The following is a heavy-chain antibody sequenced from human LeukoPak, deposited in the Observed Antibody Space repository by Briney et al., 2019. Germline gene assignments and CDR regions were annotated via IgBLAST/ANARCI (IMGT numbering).Heavy chain of an antibody. CDR2: INAGNGNT. V-gene: IGHV1-3*01. CDR1: GYTFTSYA. D-gene: IGHD3-22*01. J-gene: IGHJ6*02. Sequence: ASVKVSCKASGYTFTSYAMHWVRQAPGQRLEWMGWINAGNGNTKYSQKFQGRVTITRDTSASTAYMELSSLRSEDTAVYYCARDVAFQWFLSGANYDPTYGKDVWGQGTTVTISS. CDR3: ARDVAFQWFLSGANYDPTYGKDV.